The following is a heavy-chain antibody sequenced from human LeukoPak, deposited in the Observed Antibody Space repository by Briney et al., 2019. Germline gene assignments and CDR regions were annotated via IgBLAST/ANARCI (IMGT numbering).Heavy chain of an antibody. CDR1: GGSISSYY. J-gene: IGHJ4*02. CDR3: ARAKWGYCSSTSCYYFDY. CDR2: IYYSGST. D-gene: IGHD2-2*01. V-gene: IGHV4-59*01. Sequence: SETLSLTCTVSGGSISSYYWSWIRQPPGKGLEWIGYIYYSGSTNYNPSLKSRVTISVDTSKNQFSLKLSSVTAADTAVYYCARAKWGYCSSTSCYYFDYWGQGTLATVSS.